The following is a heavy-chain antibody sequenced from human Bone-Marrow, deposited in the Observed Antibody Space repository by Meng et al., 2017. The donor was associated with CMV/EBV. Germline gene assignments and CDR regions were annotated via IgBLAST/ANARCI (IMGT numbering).Heavy chain of an antibody. V-gene: IGHV4-34*01. D-gene: IGHD2-2*02. CDR1: GGSFSGYY. CDR2: INHSGST. CDR3: ARDRRVVVVPAAIRGGWFDP. Sequence: GSLRLSCAVYGGSFSGYYWSWIRQPPGKGLEWIGEINHSGSTNYNPSLKSRVTISVDTSKNQFSLKLSSVTAADTAVYYCARDRRVVVVPAAIRGGWFDPWGQGTLVTVSS. J-gene: IGHJ5*02.